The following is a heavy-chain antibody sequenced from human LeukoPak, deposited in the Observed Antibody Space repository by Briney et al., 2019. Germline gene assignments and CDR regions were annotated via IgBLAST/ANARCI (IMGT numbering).Heavy chain of an antibody. CDR1: GGSISSGSYD. V-gene: IGHV4-61*02. CDR3: AREHCSSTSCYTNEGFDY. J-gene: IGHJ4*02. CDR2: IYTSGST. Sequence: SETLSLTCTVSGGSISSGSYDWSWIRQPAGKGLEWIGRIYTSGSTNYNPSLKSRSTISVDTSKNQFSLKLSSVTAADTAVYYCAREHCSSTSCYTNEGFDYWGQGTLVTVSS. D-gene: IGHD2-2*02.